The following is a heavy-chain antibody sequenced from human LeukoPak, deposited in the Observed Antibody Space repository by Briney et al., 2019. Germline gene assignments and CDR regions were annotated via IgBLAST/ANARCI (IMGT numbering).Heavy chain of an antibody. D-gene: IGHD1-26*01. J-gene: IGHJ6*03. Sequence: SETLSLTCTVSGGSIRNLDYHWGWIRQPPGEALEWIGSVYYSGRTYYNPSLKSRVTISVDTSQSQFSLKLTSVTAADTAVYYCARDYRLLYYMDAWGKGTTVTVAS. CDR1: GGSIRNLDYH. V-gene: IGHV4-39*07. CDR3: ARDYRLLYYMDA. CDR2: VYYSGRT.